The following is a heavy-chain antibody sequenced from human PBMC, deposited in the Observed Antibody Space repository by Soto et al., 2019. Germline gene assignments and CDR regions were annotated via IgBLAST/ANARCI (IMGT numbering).Heavy chain of an antibody. Sequence: QINLIESGPTLVKPTQTLTLTCTFSGFSLSTSGAAVGWVRQPPGRALEWLALIYWDGDKRYNASLGNRLTITKDTSMNHVVLTLTNVYPADTATYYCAHRATMTSFGLIIDNGIWFDPWGQGTRVIVSS. V-gene: IGHV2-5*02. CDR1: GFSLSTSGAA. J-gene: IGHJ5*02. CDR3: AHRATMTSFGLIIDNGIWFDP. CDR2: IYWDGDK. D-gene: IGHD3-22*01.